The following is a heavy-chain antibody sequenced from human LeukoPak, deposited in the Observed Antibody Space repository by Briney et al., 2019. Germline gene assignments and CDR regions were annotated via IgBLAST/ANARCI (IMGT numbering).Heavy chain of an antibody. D-gene: IGHD2-8*01. CDR2: INPNSGGT. CDR3: ARGVNGQVYLFDC. CDR1: GYTFSAYY. J-gene: IGHJ4*02. V-gene: IGHV1-2*02. Sequence: ASVKASCTASGYTFSAYYMHLVRQAPGQGLEWMGWINPNSGGTNSAQKFQGRVTMTRDTSISTGYLELSRLRSDDTAVYYCARGVNGQVYLFDCWGEGCLVTVSS.